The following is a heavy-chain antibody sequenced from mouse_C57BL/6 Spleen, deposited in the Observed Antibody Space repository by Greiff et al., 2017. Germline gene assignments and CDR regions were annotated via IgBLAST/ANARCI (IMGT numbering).Heavy chain of an antibody. CDR3: ATYYYGSRGIFFDY. J-gene: IGHJ2*01. CDR2: IDPEDGET. CDR1: GFNIKDYY. D-gene: IGHD1-1*01. Sequence: VHVKQSGAELVKPGASVKLSCTASGFNIKDYYMHWVKQRTEQGLEWIGRIDPEDGETKYAPKFQGKATITADTSSNTAYLQLSSLTSEDTAVYYCATYYYGSRGIFFDYWGQGTTLTVSS. V-gene: IGHV14-2*01.